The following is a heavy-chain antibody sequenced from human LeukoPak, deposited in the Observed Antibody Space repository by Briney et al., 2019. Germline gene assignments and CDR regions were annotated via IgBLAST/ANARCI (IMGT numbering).Heavy chain of an antibody. Sequence: SQTLSLTCTVSGGSISSGDYYWSWIRQPPGKGLEWIGYIYYSGSTCYNPSLKSRVTISVDTSKNQFSLKLSSVTAADTAVYYCARSYYDFWSGRGAFDIWGQGTMVTVSS. V-gene: IGHV4-30-4*08. CDR1: GGSISSGDYY. CDR3: ARSYYDFWSGRGAFDI. D-gene: IGHD3-3*01. CDR2: IYYSGST. J-gene: IGHJ3*02.